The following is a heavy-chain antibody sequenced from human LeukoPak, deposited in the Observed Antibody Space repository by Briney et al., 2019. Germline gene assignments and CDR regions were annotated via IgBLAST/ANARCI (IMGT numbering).Heavy chain of an antibody. V-gene: IGHV3-23*01. CDR2: ISGSGGST. CDR1: GFTFSSYA. Sequence: GGSLRLACAASGFTFSSYAMSWVRQAPGKGLEWVSAISGSGGSTYYADSVKGRFTISRDNSKNTLYLQMNSLRAEDTAVYYCAKTWSRYSYGKAPDYWGQGTLVTVSS. CDR3: AKTWSRYSYGKAPDY. D-gene: IGHD5-18*01. J-gene: IGHJ4*02.